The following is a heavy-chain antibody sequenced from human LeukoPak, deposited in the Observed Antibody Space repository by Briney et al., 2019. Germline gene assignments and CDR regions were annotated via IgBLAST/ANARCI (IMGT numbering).Heavy chain of an antibody. CDR1: GFTFSKYW. CDR3: ARDDNWNDKPFDH. D-gene: IGHD1-20*01. CDR2: INTDGTVT. V-gene: IGHV3-74*01. Sequence: GGSLRLSCAASGFTFSKYWMLWVRQAPGKGLESVSRINTDGTVTTYADSVKGRFTVSRDNANSSLSLQMNRLTAEDTALYYCARDDNWNDKPFDHWGQGALVTVSS. J-gene: IGHJ4*02.